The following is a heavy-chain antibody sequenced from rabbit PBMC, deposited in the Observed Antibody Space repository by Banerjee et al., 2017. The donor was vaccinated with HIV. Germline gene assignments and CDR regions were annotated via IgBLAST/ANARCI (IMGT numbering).Heavy chain of an antibody. V-gene: IGHV1S45*01. J-gene: IGHJ4*01. CDR3: ARSGHGGYALDL. Sequence: QEQLEESGGDLVKPEGSLTLTCTASGFSFSNKYVLCWVRQAPGKGLEWIACINTSSGNTVYASWAKGRFTISKTSSTVDLKMTSLTAADTATYFCARSGHGGYALDLWGPGTLVT. CDR2: INTSSGNT. CDR1: GFSFSNKYV. D-gene: IGHD6-1*01.